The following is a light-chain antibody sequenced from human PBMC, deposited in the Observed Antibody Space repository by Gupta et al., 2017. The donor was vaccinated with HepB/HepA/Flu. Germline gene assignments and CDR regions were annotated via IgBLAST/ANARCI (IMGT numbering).Light chain of an antibody. V-gene: IGKV3-20*01. CDR2: GAS. Sequence: EIVLTQSPGTLSLSPGERATLSCRASQSVSSSYLAWYQQKPGQAPRLLIYGASSRATGIPDRFSGIGSGTDFTFTISRLEPEDFAVYYCQQYGSSPFSFGQGTKLEIK. CDR3: QQYGSSPFS. J-gene: IGKJ2*03. CDR1: QSVSSSY.